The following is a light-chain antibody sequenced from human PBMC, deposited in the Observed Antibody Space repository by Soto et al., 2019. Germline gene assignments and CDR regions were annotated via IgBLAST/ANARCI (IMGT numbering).Light chain of an antibody. J-gene: IGLJ1*01. CDR3: AAWDDSLNGYV. CDR1: SSNIGSNT. CDR2: FNI. Sequence: QSVLSQPPSASGTPGQRVTISCSGSSSNIGSNTVSWYQQFPGTAPKLLIYFNIQRPSGVPDRFSGSKSGTSASLAISGLQSEDKADCYCAAWDDSLNGYVFGTGTKVTVL. V-gene: IGLV1-44*01.